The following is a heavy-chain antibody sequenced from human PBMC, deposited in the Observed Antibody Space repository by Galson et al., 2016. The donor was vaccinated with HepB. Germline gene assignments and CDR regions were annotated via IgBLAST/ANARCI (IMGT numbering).Heavy chain of an antibody. CDR2: INHSGST. CDR3: ARGDNPDYGDYASAYYYMDV. Sequence: ETLSLTCAVYGGSFSGYYWSWIRQPPGKGLEWIGEINHSGSTNYTPSLKSRVTISVDTSKNQFSLKLSSVTAADTAVYYCARGDNPDYGDYASAYYYMDVWGKGTTVTVSS. J-gene: IGHJ6*03. CDR1: GGSFSGYY. D-gene: IGHD4-17*01. V-gene: IGHV4-34*01.